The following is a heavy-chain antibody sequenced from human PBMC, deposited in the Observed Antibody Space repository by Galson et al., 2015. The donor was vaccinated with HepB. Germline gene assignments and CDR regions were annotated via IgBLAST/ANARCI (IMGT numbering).Heavy chain of an antibody. D-gene: IGHD4-23*01. Sequence: SLRLSCAASGFTFSSYWMSWVRQAPGKGLEWVANIKQDGSEKYYGDSVKGRFTISRDNAKNSLYLQMNTLRAEDTAVYYCAGGGEGDYWGQGTLVTVSS. V-gene: IGHV3-7*01. CDR2: IKQDGSEK. CDR3: AGGGEGDY. J-gene: IGHJ4*02. CDR1: GFTFSSYW.